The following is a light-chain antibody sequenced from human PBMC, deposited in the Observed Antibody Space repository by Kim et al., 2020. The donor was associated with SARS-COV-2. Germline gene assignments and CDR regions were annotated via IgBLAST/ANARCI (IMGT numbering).Light chain of an antibody. J-gene: IGKJ5*01. CDR3: QQTNSFPFT. V-gene: IGKV1-12*02. CDR1: QGISRW. CDR2: AAF. Sequence: DIQMTQSPSSVSASVGDRVTIACRASQGISRWLAWYQQKPGKVPKFLIFAAFNLQSGVPSRFSGSGSGTDFTLTISSLQPEDFATYYCQQTNSFPFTFGQGTRLEIK.